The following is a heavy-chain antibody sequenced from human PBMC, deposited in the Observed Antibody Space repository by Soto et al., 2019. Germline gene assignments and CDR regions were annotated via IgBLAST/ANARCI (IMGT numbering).Heavy chain of an antibody. D-gene: IGHD1-1*01. CDR3: LRDQRHWNEFADQ. V-gene: IGHV3-74*01. CDR2: ISQDGAIA. CDR1: GFAFGGYW. Sequence: VQLVESGGGLVQPGGSLRLSCAASGFAFGGYWMHWVRQAPGKGLVWVSRISQDGAIATQADSVKGRFTISRDNAKNTLFLQMNSLRADDTAVYYCLRDQRHWNEFADQWGQGTLVTVSS. J-gene: IGHJ4*02.